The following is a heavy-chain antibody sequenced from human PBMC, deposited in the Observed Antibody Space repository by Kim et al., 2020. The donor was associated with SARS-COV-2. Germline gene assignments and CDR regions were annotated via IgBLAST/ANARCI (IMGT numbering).Heavy chain of an antibody. Sequence: GGSLRLSCAASGFTLSTYEMNWVRQAPGKGLEWVSYISSSGDTISYADSVKGRFTISRDNAKNSLYLQMNSLRAEDTALYYCARDVSYYYDSSGYHEKRPDAFDIWGQGTMVTVSS. CDR3: ARDVSYYYDSSGYHEKRPDAFDI. V-gene: IGHV3-48*03. CDR2: ISSSGDTI. D-gene: IGHD3-22*01. CDR1: GFTLSTYE. J-gene: IGHJ3*02.